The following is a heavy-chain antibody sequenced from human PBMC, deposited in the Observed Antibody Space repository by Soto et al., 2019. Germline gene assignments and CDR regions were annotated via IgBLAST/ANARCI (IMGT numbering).Heavy chain of an antibody. V-gene: IGHV4-39*01. J-gene: IGHJ3*02. Sequence: SETLSLTCTVSSDSISTSSYYWGWIRQPPGKGLEWIGSIYYSGSTYFNPSLKSRVTISVDTSKNQFSLRLSSVTAADTAVYYCARPIYCSGGSCRGAFDIWGQGTMVTVSS. D-gene: IGHD2-15*01. CDR3: ARPIYCSGGSCRGAFDI. CDR2: IYYSGST. CDR1: SDSISTSSYY.